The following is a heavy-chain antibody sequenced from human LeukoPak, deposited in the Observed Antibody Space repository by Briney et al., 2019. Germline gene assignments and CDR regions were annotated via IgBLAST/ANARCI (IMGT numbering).Heavy chain of an antibody. Sequence: GGSLRLSCAASGFTFSSYAMNWVRQAPGRGLEWVSGFSGSGGTTYYADSVEGRFTISRDNSKNTLYLQMNSLRAEDTAVYYCANGNRCTSPNCLGYYYFYMDVWGKGTTVTVSS. J-gene: IGHJ6*03. CDR2: FSGSGGTT. D-gene: IGHD2-8*01. CDR3: ANGNRCTSPNCLGYYYFYMDV. CDR1: GFTFSSYA. V-gene: IGHV3-23*01.